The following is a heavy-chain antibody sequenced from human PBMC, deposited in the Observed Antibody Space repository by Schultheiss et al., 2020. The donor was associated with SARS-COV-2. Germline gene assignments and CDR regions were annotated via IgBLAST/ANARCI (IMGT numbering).Heavy chain of an antibody. CDR2: ISGSGGST. Sequence: GRSLRLSCAASGFTFSSYSMNWVRQAPGKGLEWVSAISGSGGSTYYADSVKGRFTISRDNSKNTLYLQMNSLRAEDTAVYFCASYGYCSSTTCYPSHWGQGTPVTVSS. J-gene: IGHJ4*02. CDR1: GFTFSSYS. V-gene: IGHV3-23*01. D-gene: IGHD2-2*01. CDR3: ASYGYCSSTTCYPSH.